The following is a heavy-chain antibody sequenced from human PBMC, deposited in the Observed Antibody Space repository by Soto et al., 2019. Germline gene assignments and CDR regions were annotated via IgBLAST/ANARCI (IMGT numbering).Heavy chain of an antibody. Sequence: GGSLRLSCAASGFTFSSYSMNWVRQAPGKGLEWVSYISSSSSTIYYADSVKGRFTISRDNAKNSLYLQTNSLRAEDTAVYYCARGTHFFGAIWGQGTTVTVSS. D-gene: IGHD2-15*01. CDR2: ISSSSSTI. J-gene: IGHJ6*02. CDR3: ARGTHFFGAI. CDR1: GFTFSSYS. V-gene: IGHV3-48*01.